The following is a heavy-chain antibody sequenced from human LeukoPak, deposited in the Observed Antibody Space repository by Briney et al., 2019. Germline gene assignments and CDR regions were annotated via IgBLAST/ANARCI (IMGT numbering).Heavy chain of an antibody. V-gene: IGHV3-20*04. CDR1: GFIFQNFG. J-gene: IGHJ6*03. Sequence: GGSLRLSCAASGFIFQNFGMSWVRQATGKGLEWVSGINWNGVTIGYAHSVKGRFTISRDNAKSSLYLQMNSLGAEDTAFYYCARTGLGHCSTTSCYAGYYYYYTDVWGKGTTVTVSS. CDR3: ARTGLGHCSTTSCYAGYYYYYTDV. D-gene: IGHD2-2*01. CDR2: INWNGVTI.